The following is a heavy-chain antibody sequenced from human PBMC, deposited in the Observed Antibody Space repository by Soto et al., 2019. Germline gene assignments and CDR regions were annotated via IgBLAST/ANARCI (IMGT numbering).Heavy chain of an antibody. Sequence: GGSLRLSCAASGFTFSSYAMSWVRQAPGKGLEWVSAISGSGGSTYYADSVKGRFTISRDNSKNTLYLQMNSLRAEDTAVYYCAKATLPTMVRGHGGDYWGQGTLVTVSS. CDR3: AKATLPTMVRGHGGDY. CDR1: GFTFSSYA. D-gene: IGHD3-10*01. CDR2: ISGSGGST. J-gene: IGHJ4*02. V-gene: IGHV3-23*01.